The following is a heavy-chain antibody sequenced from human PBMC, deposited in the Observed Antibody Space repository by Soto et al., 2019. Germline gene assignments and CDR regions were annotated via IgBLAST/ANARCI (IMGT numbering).Heavy chain of an antibody. CDR3: AKDAVYNDAVWLMDH. Sequence: SCSASGLPHSNFTMMWVRQAPGKGLECVSGIYGSGRGIEYADSVKGRFTISRDNSKNTVYLEMTDLRADDTAVYYCAKDAVYNDAVWLMDHWARGTQVTLSS. D-gene: IGHD3-16*01. J-gene: IGHJ4*02. V-gene: IGHV3-23*05. CDR2: IYGSGRGI. CDR1: GLPHSNFT.